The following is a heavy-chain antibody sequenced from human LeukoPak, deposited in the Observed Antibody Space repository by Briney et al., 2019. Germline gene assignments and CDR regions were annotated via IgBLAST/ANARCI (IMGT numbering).Heavy chain of an antibody. Sequence: GGSLRLSCAASGFTFSTYSMNWVRQAPGKGLEWVALISFDGSQKYYADSVKGRFTISRDNSKSTVYLQMSSLRAEDTAIYYCAKANNWESDYWGQGTLVTVSS. CDR3: AKANNWESDY. CDR1: GFTFSTYS. D-gene: IGHD1-20*01. CDR2: ISFDGSQK. V-gene: IGHV3-30*02. J-gene: IGHJ4*02.